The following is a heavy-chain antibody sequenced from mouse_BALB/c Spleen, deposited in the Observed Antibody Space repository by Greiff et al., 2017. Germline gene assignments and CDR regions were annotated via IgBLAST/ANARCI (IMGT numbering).Heavy chain of an antibody. CDR3: ARGVYDGYYEDAMDY. V-gene: IGHV1S127*01. J-gene: IGHJ4*01. CDR2: IDPSNSET. Sequence: VQRVESGPELVRPGASVKMSCKASGYTFTSYWMHWVKQRPGQGLEWIGMIDPSNSETRLNQKFKDKATLNVDKSSNTAYMQLSSLTSEDSAVYYCARGVYDGYYEDAMDYWGQGTSVTVSS. CDR1: GYTFTSYW. D-gene: IGHD2-3*01.